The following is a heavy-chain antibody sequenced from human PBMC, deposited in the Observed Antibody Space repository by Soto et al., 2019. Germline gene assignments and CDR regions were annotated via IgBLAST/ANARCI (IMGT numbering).Heavy chain of an antibody. D-gene: IGHD6-19*01. V-gene: IGHV3-23*01. J-gene: IGHJ4*02. CDR1: GFTFSSYA. CDR2: ISGSDGST. CDR3: AKEYSSGWYYFDY. Sequence: EVQLLESGGGLVQPGGSLRLSCAASGFTFSSYAMIWVRQAPGKGLEWVSTISGSDGSTYYADSVKGRFTISRDNSKNTLYLQMNSLRAEDTAVYYCAKEYSSGWYYFDYWGQGTLVTVSS.